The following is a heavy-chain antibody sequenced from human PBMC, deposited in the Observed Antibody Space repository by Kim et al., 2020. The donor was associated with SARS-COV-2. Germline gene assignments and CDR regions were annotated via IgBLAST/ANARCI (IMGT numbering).Heavy chain of an antibody. CDR3: AKEFDFQNRSSSYFHD. J-gene: IGHJ4*03. D-gene: IGHD3-9*01. CDR2: ISYDGNHK. Sequence: GGSLRLSCAASGFTFSSFGMHWVRQAPGKGLQWVAVISYDGNHKYYTDSVKGRFIISRDQSTNTVHLQMNSQRPEDTAVYYCAKEFDFQNRSSSYFHDWG. V-gene: IGHV3-30*18. CDR1: GFTFSSFG.